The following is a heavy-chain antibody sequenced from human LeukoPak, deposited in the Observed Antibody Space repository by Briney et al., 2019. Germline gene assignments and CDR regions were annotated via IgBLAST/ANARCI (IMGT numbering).Heavy chain of an antibody. J-gene: IGHJ3*02. CDR3: ARGGTAVIAPYAFDI. CDR1: RGSISSYY. V-gene: IGHV4-59*01. Sequence: IPSETLTLTCTVSRGSISSYYWSWIRQPPGKGLEWIGYIYYSGSTNCNPSVKSRVAMSVDTSKKQFSLKLSSLTAADTAVYYCARGGTAVIAPYAFDIWGQGTMVTVSS. CDR2: IYYSGST. D-gene: IGHD4-23*01.